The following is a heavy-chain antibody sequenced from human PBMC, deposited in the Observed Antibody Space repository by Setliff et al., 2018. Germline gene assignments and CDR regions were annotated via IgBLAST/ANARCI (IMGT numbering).Heavy chain of an antibody. CDR1: GYKFSISW. Sequence: GESLKISCKDSGYKFSISWIGWVRQMPGKGLDWMGLIYPGDSHNIRYSPSFEGQVTISADKSISTAYLQWSSLKASDSAMYYCARLLNGYNSYDYYYMDVWGKGTTVTVSS. J-gene: IGHJ6*03. D-gene: IGHD5-12*01. CDR3: ARLLNGYNSYDYYYMDV. CDR2: IYPGDSHNI. V-gene: IGHV5-51*01.